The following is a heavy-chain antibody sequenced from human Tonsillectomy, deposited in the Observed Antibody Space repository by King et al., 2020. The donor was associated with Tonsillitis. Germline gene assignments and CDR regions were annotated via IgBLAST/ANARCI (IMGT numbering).Heavy chain of an antibody. CDR2: ISISTNYI. CDR1: GFNFSSYT. V-gene: IGHV3-21*01. J-gene: IGHJ5*01. D-gene: IGHD4/OR15-4a*01. Sequence: VQLVESGGGLVKPGGSLRLSCAASGFNFSSYTMNWVRQAPGKGLEWVSSISISTNYIYYADSVKGRFTISRDNAKNSLFLQINSLKAEDPAVYFCARDYLVTMVNGWFDSWGAGTLVTVSS. CDR3: ARDYLVTMVNGWFDS.